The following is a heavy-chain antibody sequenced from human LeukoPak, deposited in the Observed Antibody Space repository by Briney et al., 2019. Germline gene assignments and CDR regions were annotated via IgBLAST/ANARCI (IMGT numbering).Heavy chain of an antibody. J-gene: IGHJ4*02. Sequence: GASVKVSCKASGYTFTGYYMHWVRQAPGQGLEWMGWINPNSGGTNYAQKFQGWVTMTGDTSISTAYMELSRLRSDDTAVYYCARAGTAMVDDGVDYWGQGTLVTVSS. CDR3: ARAGTAMVDDGVDY. D-gene: IGHD5-18*01. CDR2: INPNSGGT. V-gene: IGHV1-2*04. CDR1: GYTFTGYY.